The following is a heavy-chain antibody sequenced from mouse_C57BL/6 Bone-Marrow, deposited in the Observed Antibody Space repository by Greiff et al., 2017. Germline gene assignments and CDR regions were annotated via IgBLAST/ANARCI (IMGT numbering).Heavy chain of an antibody. CDR3: ARRLPHWYFDV. D-gene: IGHD2-2*01. CDR2: ISSGSSTI. Sequence: EVKLVESGGGLVKPGGSLKLSCAASGFTFSDYGMHWVRQAPEKGLEWVAYISSGSSTIYYADTVKGRFTISRDNAKNTLFLQMTSLRSEDTAMYYWARRLPHWYFDVWGTGTTVTVSS. V-gene: IGHV5-17*01. J-gene: IGHJ1*03. CDR1: GFTFSDYG.